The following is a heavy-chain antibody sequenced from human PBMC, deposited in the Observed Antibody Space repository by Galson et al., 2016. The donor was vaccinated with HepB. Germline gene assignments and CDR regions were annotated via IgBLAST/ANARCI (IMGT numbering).Heavy chain of an antibody. CDR1: GFTFSAYS. D-gene: IGHD2-21*02. V-gene: IGHV3-21*01. Sequence: LRLSCAASGFTFSAYSMTWVRQAPGKGLEWVSSISSTSTYIFYTDSVKGRFTISRDNTKNSLYLQMNSLRAEDTAVYYCVRGRTATPGYFDSWGQGTPVTVST. CDR2: ISSTSTYI. J-gene: IGHJ4*02. CDR3: VRGRTATPGYFDS.